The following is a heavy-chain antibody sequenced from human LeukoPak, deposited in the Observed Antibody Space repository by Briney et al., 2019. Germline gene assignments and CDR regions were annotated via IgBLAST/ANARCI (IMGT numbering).Heavy chain of an antibody. V-gene: IGHV4-39*01. CDR2: IYYNGRT. J-gene: IGHJ4*02. CDR3: ATGMLDY. CDR1: GDSINNNNYY. Sequence: SETLSLTCTVSGDSINNNNYYWGWIRQPPGKGLEWIGNIYYNGRTYYSPSLKSRGTISVDTSNNQFSLKLSSVTAADTAVYYCATGMLDYWGQGTLVTVSS.